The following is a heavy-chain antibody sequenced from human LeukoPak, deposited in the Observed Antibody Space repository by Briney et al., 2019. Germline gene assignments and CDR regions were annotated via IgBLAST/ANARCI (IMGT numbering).Heavy chain of an antibody. CDR3: ARATGYCGSSSCYSLDY. CDR2: IYYRGST. V-gene: IGHV4-31*03. D-gene: IGHD2-2*01. J-gene: IGHJ4*02. Sequence: TVSGGSITSGGYYWSWIRQHPGKALEWIGYIYYRGSTYFNPSLKSRVTISVDTSANQFSLKLSSVTAADTAVYYCARATGYCGSSSCYSLDYWGQGTLVTVSS. CDR1: GGSITSGGYY.